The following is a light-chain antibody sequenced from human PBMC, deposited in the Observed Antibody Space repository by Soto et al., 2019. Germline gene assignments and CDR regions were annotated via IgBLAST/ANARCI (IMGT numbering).Light chain of an antibody. CDR3: QHWNDYSWT. CDR1: QSISIW. CDR2: KTS. Sequence: DIHMTQSPSTLSASVGDRVTITCRASQSISIWLAWYQQKPGKAPNLLIYKTSSLESGVPSRFSGSGYGTELTLTISSLQPDDFATYYCQHWNDYSWTFGQGTKVEVK. V-gene: IGKV1-5*03. J-gene: IGKJ1*01.